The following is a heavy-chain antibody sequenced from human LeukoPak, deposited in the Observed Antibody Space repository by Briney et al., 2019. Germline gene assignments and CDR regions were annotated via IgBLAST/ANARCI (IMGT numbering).Heavy chain of an antibody. CDR1: GYTFSGYY. D-gene: IGHD6-19*01. CDR3: ARGGPVAGYYYYYYMDV. J-gene: IGHJ6*03. V-gene: IGHV1-2*02. CDR2: INPNSGGA. Sequence: ASVKVSCKASGYTFSGYYMHWVRQAPGQGLEWMGWINPNSGGANYAQKFQARVTMTRDTSISTAYMELSRLRSDDTAVYYCARGGPVAGYYYYYYMDVWGKGPRSPSP.